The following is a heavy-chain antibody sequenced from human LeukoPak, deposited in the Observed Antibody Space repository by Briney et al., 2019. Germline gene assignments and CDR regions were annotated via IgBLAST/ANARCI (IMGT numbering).Heavy chain of an antibody. J-gene: IGHJ4*02. CDR1: GFTVSSNY. CDR3: ATLSLYSSSWYSNADY. Sequence: GGSLRLSCAASGFTVSSNYMSWVRQAPGKGLEWVSSISSSSSYIYYADSVKGRFTISRDNAKNSLYLQMNSLRAEDAAVYYCATLSLYSSSWYSNADYWGQGTLVTVSS. CDR2: ISSSSSYI. D-gene: IGHD6-13*01. V-gene: IGHV3-21*01.